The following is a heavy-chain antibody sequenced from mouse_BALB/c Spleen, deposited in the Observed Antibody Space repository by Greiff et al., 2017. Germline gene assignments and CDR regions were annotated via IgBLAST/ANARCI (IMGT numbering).Heavy chain of an antibody. CDR3: TLGPFAY. CDR1: GFTFSNYW. CDR2: IRLKSNNYAP. J-gene: IGHJ3*01. Sequence: VKLEESRGGLVLPGGSMQLSCVASGFTFSNYWMNWVRQSPEKGLEWVAEIRLKSNNYAPHFAESVKGWFTISRDDSKSSVYLQMNNLRAVVTDIYYCTLGPFAYGDQGNVVAVSA. V-gene: IGHV6-6*02.